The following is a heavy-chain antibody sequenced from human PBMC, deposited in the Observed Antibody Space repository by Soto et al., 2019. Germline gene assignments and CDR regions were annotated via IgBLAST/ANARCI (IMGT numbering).Heavy chain of an antibody. Sequence: LRLSCAASGFTFSDYGMHWVRQAPGEGLQWVAVIWFDGSNEHYADSVKGRFTISRDNSKNTLYLQMYSLRAGDTAVYYCARGSLYCSSTSCSYGMDVWGQGTTVTVSS. V-gene: IGHV3-33*01. CDR3: ARGSLYCSSTSCSYGMDV. D-gene: IGHD2-15*01. J-gene: IGHJ6*02. CDR1: GFTFSDYG. CDR2: IWFDGSNE.